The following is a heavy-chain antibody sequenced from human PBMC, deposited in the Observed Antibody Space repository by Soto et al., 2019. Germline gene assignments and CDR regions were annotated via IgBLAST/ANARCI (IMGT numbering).Heavy chain of an antibody. CDR3: ARRYCSGGSCYSRFSGGIDY. D-gene: IGHD2-15*01. CDR2: ISSSSSYI. J-gene: IGHJ4*02. CDR1: GFTFSSYS. Sequence: GGSLRLSCAASGFTFSSYSMNWVRQAPGKGLEWVSSISSSSSYIYYADSVKGRFTISRDNAKNSLYLQMNSLRAEDTAVYYCARRYCSGGSCYSRFSGGIDYWGQGTLVTVSS. V-gene: IGHV3-21*01.